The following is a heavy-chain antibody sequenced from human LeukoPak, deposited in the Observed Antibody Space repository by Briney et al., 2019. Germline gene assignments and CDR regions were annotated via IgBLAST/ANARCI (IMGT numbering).Heavy chain of an antibody. CDR3: VREGGVQPFS. CDR1: GFTFSTYS. D-gene: IGHD2-8*01. V-gene: IGHV3-48*04. J-gene: IGHJ5*02. Sequence: GGSLRLSCAASGFTFSTYSMSWVRQAPGKGLEWVSYSSTSSTIYYADSVKGRFTISRDNAKNSLYLQMNSLRLDDTAVYYCVREGGVQPFSWGQGTLVTVSS. CDR2: SSTSSTI.